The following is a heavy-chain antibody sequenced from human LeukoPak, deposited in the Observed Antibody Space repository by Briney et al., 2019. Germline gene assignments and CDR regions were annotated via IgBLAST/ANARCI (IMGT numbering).Heavy chain of an antibody. CDR3: ARLRWPRGGRSSFDY. J-gene: IGHJ4*02. V-gene: IGHV5-51*01. CDR2: IRPDDSDT. Sequence: GESLKISCQDSKYSFTNYWIGWVRQMPGKGLEWMGIIRPDDSDTRYSPSFQGRVTISADKSTTTAYLQWSSLKASDTAMYYCARLRWPRGGRSSFDYWGQGALVTVSS. D-gene: IGHD3-10*01. CDR1: KYSFTNYW.